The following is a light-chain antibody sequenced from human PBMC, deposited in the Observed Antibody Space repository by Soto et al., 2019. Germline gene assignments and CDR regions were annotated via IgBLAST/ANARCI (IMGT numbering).Light chain of an antibody. CDR3: QQRYNWPPLT. CDR2: EAS. V-gene: IGKV3-11*01. Sequence: VLTQSPGTLSLSPGERATLSCRASQSVGIRLAWYQQKPGRAPRLLIYEASNRATGIPARFSGSGSGTDFVLTISSLEPEDFAVYYCQQRYNWPPLTFGGGTKVEIK. J-gene: IGKJ4*01. CDR1: QSVGIR.